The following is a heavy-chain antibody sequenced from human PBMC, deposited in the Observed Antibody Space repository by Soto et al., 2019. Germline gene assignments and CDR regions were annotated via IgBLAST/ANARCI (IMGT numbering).Heavy chain of an antibody. V-gene: IGHV3-23*01. CDR1: GFPFINFA. CDR2: ISGTGSRT. Sequence: PGGSLRLSCAASGFPFINFAMSCVRQSPGKGLEWVSAISGTGSRTWYADSVRGRFTVSRDNSKNTLYLQMNSLRDEDTAVYYCAKFVASGSYFQFVYSGPATLVTV. J-gene: IGHJ4*02. CDR3: AKFVASGSYFQFVY. D-gene: IGHD3-10*01.